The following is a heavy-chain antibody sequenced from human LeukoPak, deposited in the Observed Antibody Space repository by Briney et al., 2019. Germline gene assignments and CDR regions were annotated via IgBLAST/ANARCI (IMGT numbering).Heavy chain of an antibody. J-gene: IGHJ6*04. D-gene: IGHD5-12*01. CDR3: ARGVPGGATIHYYYGMDV. V-gene: IGHV1-69*01. Sequence: SVKVSCKASRGTFSSYAISWVRQAPGQGLEWMGGIIPIFGTANYAQKFQGRVTITADESTSTAYMELSSLRSEDTAVYYCARGVPGGATIHYYYGMDVWGKGTTVTVSS. CDR1: RGTFSSYA. CDR2: IIPIFGTA.